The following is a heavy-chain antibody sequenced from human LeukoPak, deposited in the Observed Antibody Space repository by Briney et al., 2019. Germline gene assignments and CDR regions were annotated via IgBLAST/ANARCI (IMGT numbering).Heavy chain of an antibody. CDR2: TNWNGGST. CDR3: ARVGAIYPFFYMDV. V-gene: IGHV3-20*04. D-gene: IGHD3-3*02. CDR1: GFTFDDYG. J-gene: IGHJ6*03. Sequence: GGSLRLSCAASGFTFDDYGMSWVRQAPGKGLEWVSSTNWNGGSTASADSVKDRFTIPRDNAKNSLYLQMNSLRAEDTALYFCARVGAIYPFFYMDVWGKGTTVTVSS.